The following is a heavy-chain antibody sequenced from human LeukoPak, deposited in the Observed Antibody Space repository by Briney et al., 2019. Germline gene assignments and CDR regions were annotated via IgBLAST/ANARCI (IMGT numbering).Heavy chain of an antibody. CDR2: VSYDGSNK. J-gene: IGHJ4*02. CDR3: AKDRGIVGPTTPDY. V-gene: IGHV3-30*18. CDR1: GFTFSNYG. D-gene: IGHD1-26*01. Sequence: GGPLRLSCAASGFTFSNYGIHWVRQAPGKGLEWVAVVSYDGSNKHYADSVKGRFTISRDNSKNTLYLQMNSLRVEDTALYYCAKDRGIVGPTTPDYWGQGTLVTVSS.